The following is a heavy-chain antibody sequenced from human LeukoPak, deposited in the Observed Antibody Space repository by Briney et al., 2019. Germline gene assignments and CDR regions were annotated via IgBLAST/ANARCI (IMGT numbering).Heavy chain of an antibody. CDR2: IKSKTDGGTT. Sequence: GGSLRLSCAASGFTFINAWMSWVRQAPGKGLEWVGRIKSKTDGGTTDYAAPVKGRFTISRDDSKNTLYLQMNSLKTEDTAVYYCTTASGYEPFDYWGQGTLVTVSS. J-gene: IGHJ4*02. CDR3: TTASGYEPFDY. CDR1: GFTFINAW. V-gene: IGHV3-15*01. D-gene: IGHD5-12*01.